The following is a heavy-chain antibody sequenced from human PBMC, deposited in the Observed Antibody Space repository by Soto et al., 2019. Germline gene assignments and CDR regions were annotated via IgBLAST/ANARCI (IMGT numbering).Heavy chain of an antibody. CDR2: IYYSGRT. V-gene: IGHV4-31*03. D-gene: IGHD4-4*01. CDR1: GVSISSDGYY. J-gene: IGHJ6*02. Sequence: QVQLQESGPGLVKPSQTLSLMCSVSGVSISSDGYYWSWIRQLPGKGLEWIGYIYYSGRTYYNPSLKSRVTISVDTSKNQFSLKMSSVTAADTAVYYCARDQSNGYYYYGMDVWGQGTTVTVSS. CDR3: ARDQSNGYYYYGMDV.